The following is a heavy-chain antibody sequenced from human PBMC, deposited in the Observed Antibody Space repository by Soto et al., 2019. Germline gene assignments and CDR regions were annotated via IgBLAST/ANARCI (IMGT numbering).Heavy chain of an antibody. V-gene: IGHV3-23*01. D-gene: IGHD2-2*01. CDR1: GFTFSSYA. CDR2: ISGSGGST. Sequence: GGSLRLSCAASGFTFSSYAMSWVRQAPGKGLEWVSAISGSGGSTYYADAVKGRVTISRDNSKNTLYLQMNSLRAEDTAVYYCAKDQLPRPYYFDYWGQGTLVTVSS. CDR3: AKDQLPRPYYFDY. J-gene: IGHJ4*02.